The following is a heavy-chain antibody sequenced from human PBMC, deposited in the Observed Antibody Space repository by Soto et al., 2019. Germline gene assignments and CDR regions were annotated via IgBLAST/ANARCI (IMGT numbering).Heavy chain of an antibody. D-gene: IGHD3-10*01. J-gene: IGHJ4*02. Sequence: QVQLVQSGAEVKRPGASVKVSCKSSGYTFTTYAIHWERQAPGQRLQWMGWINAGSGNTKYSQDFQGRVTFTRDTSATTSYMELSSLTSEDTAVYYCARVPPWGNSGSYYIQHYDSWGQGTLVTVSS. CDR1: GYTFTTYA. CDR2: INAGSGNT. V-gene: IGHV1-3*01. CDR3: ARVPPWGNSGSYYIQHYDS.